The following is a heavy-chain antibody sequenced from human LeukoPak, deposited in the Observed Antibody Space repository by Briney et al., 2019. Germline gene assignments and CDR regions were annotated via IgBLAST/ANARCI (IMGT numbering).Heavy chain of an antibody. CDR1: GYTFTGYY. Sequence: VSVKVSCKASGYTFTGYYMHWVRQAPGQGLEWMGWINPNSGNTGYAQKFQGRVTITRNTSISTAYMELSSLRSEDTAVYYCARGSSITIFGVVIIPTMDVWGKGTTVTVSS. V-gene: IGHV1-8*03. D-gene: IGHD3-3*01. CDR2: INPNSGNT. J-gene: IGHJ6*03. CDR3: ARGSSITIFGVVIIPTMDV.